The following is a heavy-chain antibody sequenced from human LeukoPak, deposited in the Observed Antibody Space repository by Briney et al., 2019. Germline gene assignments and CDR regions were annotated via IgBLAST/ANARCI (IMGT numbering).Heavy chain of an antibody. Sequence: ASVKISCKASGYTFTSYDINWVRQATGQGLEWMGWMNPNSGSTGYAQEFQGGVTMTRNTSISTAYMELSSLRSEDTAVYYCARGLRPIFGVVQNDAFDIWGQGTMVTVSS. J-gene: IGHJ3*02. CDR3: ARGLRPIFGVVQNDAFDI. CDR1: GYTFTSYD. V-gene: IGHV1-8*01. D-gene: IGHD3-3*01. CDR2: MNPNSGST.